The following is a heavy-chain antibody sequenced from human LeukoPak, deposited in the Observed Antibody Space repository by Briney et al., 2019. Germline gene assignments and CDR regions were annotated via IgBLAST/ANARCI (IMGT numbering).Heavy chain of an antibody. CDR1: GGSISSSSYS. Sequence: SETLSLTCTVSGGSISSSSYSWTWIRQPPGKGLEWIGYIYYSGSTYYNPSLKSRVTISVDTSKNQFSLKLSSVTAADTAVYYCARDLSGYYSDAFDIWGQGTMVTVSS. CDR2: IYYSGST. CDR3: ARDLSGYYSDAFDI. J-gene: IGHJ3*02. D-gene: IGHD3-22*01. V-gene: IGHV4-30-4*08.